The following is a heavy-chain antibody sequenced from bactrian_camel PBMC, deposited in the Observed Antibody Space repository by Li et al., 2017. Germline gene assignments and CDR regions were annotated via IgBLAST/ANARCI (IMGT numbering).Heavy chain of an antibody. Sequence: VQLVESGGGLVQPGGSLALSCTASGFTFSTYIMTWVRQAPGKGPEWVSGISTGGERTSYADSVKGRVTASRDNAKNTLYLQLNSLKTEDTAMYYCTRDQLGDHDNYWGQGTQVTVS. CDR1: GFTFSTYI. J-gene: IGHJ4*01. CDR2: ISTGGERT. CDR3: TRDQLGDHDNY. D-gene: IGHD4*01. V-gene: IGHV3S42*01.